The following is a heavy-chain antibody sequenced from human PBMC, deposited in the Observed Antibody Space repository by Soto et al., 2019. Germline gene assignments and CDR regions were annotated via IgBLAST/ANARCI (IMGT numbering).Heavy chain of an antibody. J-gene: IGHJ6*02. CDR3: ARLVLGYCSSTSCSDYGMDV. D-gene: IGHD2-2*01. CDR2: IYYSGST. V-gene: IGHV4-30-4*01. Sequence: SETLSLTCTVSGGSISSGDYCWSWIRQPPGKGLEWIGYIYYSGSTYYNPSLKSRVTISVDTSKNQFSLKLSSVTAADTAVYYCARLVLGYCSSTSCSDYGMDVWGQGTTVTVSS. CDR1: GGSISSGDYC.